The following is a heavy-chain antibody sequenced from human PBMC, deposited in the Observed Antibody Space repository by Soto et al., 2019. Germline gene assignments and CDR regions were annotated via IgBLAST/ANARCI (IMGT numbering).Heavy chain of an antibody. Sequence: WGYLTLSCAASGFTSSIHWMHWVRQAPGKGLVWVSRINSDGSTTTYADSVKGRFTISRDNAKNTLYLQLNSLRAEDTALYYCARGYSSGPDYWGQGT. V-gene: IGHV3-74*01. CDR3: ARGYSSGPDY. D-gene: IGHD6-19*01. J-gene: IGHJ4*02. CDR2: INSDGSTT. CDR1: GFTSSIHW.